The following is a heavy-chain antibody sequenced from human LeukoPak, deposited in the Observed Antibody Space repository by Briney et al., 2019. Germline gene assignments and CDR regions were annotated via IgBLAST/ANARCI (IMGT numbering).Heavy chain of an antibody. J-gene: IGHJ4*02. Sequence: GGSLRLSCAASGFTFSSYAMPWVRQAPGKGLEWVAVISYDGSNKYYADSVKGRFTISRDNSKNTLYLQMNSLRAEDTAVYYCARDPNQLYYFDYWGQGTLVTVSS. D-gene: IGHD3-10*01. CDR2: ISYDGSNK. V-gene: IGHV3-30-3*01. CDR1: GFTFSSYA. CDR3: ARDPNQLYYFDY.